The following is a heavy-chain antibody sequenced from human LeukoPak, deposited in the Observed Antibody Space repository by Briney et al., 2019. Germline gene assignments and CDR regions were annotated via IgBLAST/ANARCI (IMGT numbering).Heavy chain of an antibody. J-gene: IGHJ6*04. CDR1: GGTFSSYA. V-gene: IGHV1-69*01. CDR3: ARDGTTVTTMDV. CDR2: IIPIFGTA. Sequence: SVKVSCKASGGTFSSYAISWVRQAPGQGLEWMGGIIPIFGTANYAQKFQGRVTITADESTSTAYMELSSLRSEDTAVYYCARDGTTVTTMDVWGKGTTVTASS. D-gene: IGHD4-11*01.